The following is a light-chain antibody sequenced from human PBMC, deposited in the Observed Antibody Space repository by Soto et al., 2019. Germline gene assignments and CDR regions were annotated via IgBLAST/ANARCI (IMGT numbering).Light chain of an antibody. Sequence: EIVLAQSPGTLSLSPGQRATLSCRASQRLSASDIAWYQQKPGQAPRLLVYGASSRATDIPDRFSGSGSGTDFSLTISRLEPEDFAVYYCHQYRSSPQTFGQGTKVDIK. J-gene: IGKJ1*01. CDR2: GAS. CDR1: QRLSASD. V-gene: IGKV3-20*01. CDR3: HQYRSSPQT.